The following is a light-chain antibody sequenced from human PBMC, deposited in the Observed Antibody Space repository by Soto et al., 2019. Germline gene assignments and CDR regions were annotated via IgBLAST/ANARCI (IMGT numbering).Light chain of an antibody. V-gene: IGKV1-27*01. CDR3: QRYNRAPFT. Sequence: DIQMTQSPSSLSASVGDMVTSTCRARQGIHTSLSWYQQNPGKVPELLIYDVSTLQASVPSRFSGSGSATEFTLTISSLQPEDFPTYYCQRYNRAPFTFGPGTKVDRK. CDR2: DVS. J-gene: IGKJ3*01. CDR1: QGIHTS.